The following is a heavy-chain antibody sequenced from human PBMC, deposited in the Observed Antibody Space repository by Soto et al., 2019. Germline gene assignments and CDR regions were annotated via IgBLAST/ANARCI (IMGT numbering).Heavy chain of an antibody. J-gene: IGHJ4*02. CDR2: ISYDGSNK. CDR1: GFTFSSYG. CDR3: AKDHGKVGTLLYYFDY. Sequence: GGSLRLSCVASGFTFSSYGMHWVRQAPGKGLEWVAVISYDGSNKYYADSVKGRFTISRDNSKNTLYLQMNSLRAEDTAVYYCAKDHGKVGTLLYYFDYWGQGTLVTVSS. D-gene: IGHD1-7*01. V-gene: IGHV3-30*18.